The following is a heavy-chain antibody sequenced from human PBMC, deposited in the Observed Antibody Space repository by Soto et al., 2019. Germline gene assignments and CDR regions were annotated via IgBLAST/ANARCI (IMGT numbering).Heavy chain of an antibody. D-gene: IGHD6-19*01. J-gene: IGHJ6*02. V-gene: IGHV4-59*01. CDR2: IYYSGST. CDR1: CGSISSYY. Sequence: SETLSLTCTVSCGSISSYYWSWIRQPPGKGLEWIGYIYYSGSTNYNPSLKSRVTISVDTSKNQFSLKLSSVTAADTAVYYCARGPGSSGWYYYYGMDVWSQGTTVTVS. CDR3: ARGPGSSGWYYYYGMDV.